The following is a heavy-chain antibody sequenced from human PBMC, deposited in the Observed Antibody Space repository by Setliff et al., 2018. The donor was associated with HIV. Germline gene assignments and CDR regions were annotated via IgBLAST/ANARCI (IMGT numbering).Heavy chain of an antibody. V-gene: IGHV4-34*01. J-gene: IGHJ2*01. CDR2: ISHSGNT. Sequence: SETLSLTCAVFGESFSNYHWNWFRQPPGGGLEWIGEISHSGNTDYNSSLKSRVTISVDTSKKQFSLEMRSLTAADTAIYYCARDQRLPGVQPPYWYFDLWGRGTLGTSPQ. D-gene: IGHD2-2*01. CDR1: GESFSNYH. CDR3: ARDQRLPGVQPPYWYFDL.